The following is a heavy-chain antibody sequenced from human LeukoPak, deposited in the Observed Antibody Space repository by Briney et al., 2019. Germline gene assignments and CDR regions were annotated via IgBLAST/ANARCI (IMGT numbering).Heavy chain of an antibody. J-gene: IGHJ5*02. D-gene: IGHD2-8*01. V-gene: IGHV1-24*01. CDR1: GYTLTELS. CDR3: ATGDARATGPFDP. Sequence: ASVKVSCTVSGYTLTELSMHWVRQAPGKGLEWMGGFDPEDGETIYAQKFQGRVTMTEDTSTDTAYMELSSLRSEDTAVYYCATGDARATGPFDPWGQGTLVTVSS. CDR2: FDPEDGET.